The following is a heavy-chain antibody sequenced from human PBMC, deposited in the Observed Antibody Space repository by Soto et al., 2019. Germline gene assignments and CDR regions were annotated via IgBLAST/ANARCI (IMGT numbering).Heavy chain of an antibody. D-gene: IGHD4-17*01. CDR1: GFIFSNYG. CDR2: IGTSATAT. Sequence: EVQLVESGGGLVQPGGSLRLSYAASGFIFSNYGLNWVRQAPDKGLEWVSHIGTSATATLYADSVRGRFTISRDNAKNSLYLQMNSLSDEDTAVYYCTRDPDGDLDFDFWGQGTLFTVSS. CDR3: TRDPDGDLDFDF. V-gene: IGHV3-48*02. J-gene: IGHJ4*02.